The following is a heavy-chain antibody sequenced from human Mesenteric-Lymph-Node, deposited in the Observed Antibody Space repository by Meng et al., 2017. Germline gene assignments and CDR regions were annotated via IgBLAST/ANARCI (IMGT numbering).Heavy chain of an antibody. CDR3: ARWESSGDAFDI. CDR2: INHSGST. D-gene: IGHD3-22*01. CDR1: GGSFSGYY. V-gene: IGHV4-34*01. Sequence: QEGGAGLLKLSETLSPTCAFYGGSFSGYYWSLIRQPPGKGLEWIGEINHSGSTNYNPSLKSRVTISVDTSKNQFSLKLNSVTPEDTAVYYCARWESSGDAFDIWGQGAMVTVSS. J-gene: IGHJ3*02.